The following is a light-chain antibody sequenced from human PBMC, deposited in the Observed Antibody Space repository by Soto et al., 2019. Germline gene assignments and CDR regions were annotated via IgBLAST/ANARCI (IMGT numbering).Light chain of an antibody. J-gene: IGKJ3*01. V-gene: IGKV3-20*01. CDR3: QQYVSAPFT. CDR1: QSFSSSY. Sequence: EIVLTQSPGTLSLSPGERATLSCRASQSFSSSYLAWYQQKPGQAPRHLIYGASSRATGIPDRFSGSGSGTDFTLTISRLEPEDFAVYYCQQYVSAPFTFGPGTKVDIK. CDR2: GAS.